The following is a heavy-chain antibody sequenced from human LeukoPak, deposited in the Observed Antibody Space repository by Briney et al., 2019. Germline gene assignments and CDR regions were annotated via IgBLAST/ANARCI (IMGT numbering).Heavy chain of an antibody. CDR3: AKIPIAAAGTDFDY. V-gene: IGHV3-23*01. CDR2: ISGSDGST. J-gene: IGHJ4*02. D-gene: IGHD6-13*01. CDR1: GFTFSSYA. Sequence: GGSLRLSCAASGFTFSSYAMSWVRQAPGKGLEWVSTISGSDGSTYYADSVKGRFTISRDNSKNTLYLQMNSLRAEDTAAYYCAKIPIAAAGTDFDYWGQGTLVTVSS.